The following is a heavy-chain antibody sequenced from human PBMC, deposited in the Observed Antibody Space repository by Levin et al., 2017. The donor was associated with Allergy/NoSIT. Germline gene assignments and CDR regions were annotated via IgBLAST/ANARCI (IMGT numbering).Heavy chain of an antibody. D-gene: IGHD1-14*01. Sequence: GGSLRLSFAASGFTFSSYDMHWVRQATGKGLEWVSAIGTAGDTYYPGSVKGRFSISRENAKNSLYLQMNSLRAGDTAVYYCARDALRDPQNNGGMDAWGKGTTVTVSS. CDR1: GFTFSSYD. CDR3: ARDALRDPQNNGGMDA. CDR2: IGTAGDT. J-gene: IGHJ6*04. V-gene: IGHV3-13*01.